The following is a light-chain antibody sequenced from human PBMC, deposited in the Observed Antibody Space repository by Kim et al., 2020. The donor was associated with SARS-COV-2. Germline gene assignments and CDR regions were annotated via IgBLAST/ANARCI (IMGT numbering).Light chain of an antibody. Sequence: QSALNQPASVSGSPGQSITISCTGTSSDVGTYDLVSWYQQHPGKAPQLMIYEVTQRPSGVSNRFSGSKSGNTASLTISDLQAEDEADYYCCSYAGSRTFKVFGTGTKVTVL. J-gene: IGLJ1*01. CDR1: SSDVGTYDL. V-gene: IGLV2-23*02. CDR2: EVT. CDR3: CSYAGSRTFKV.